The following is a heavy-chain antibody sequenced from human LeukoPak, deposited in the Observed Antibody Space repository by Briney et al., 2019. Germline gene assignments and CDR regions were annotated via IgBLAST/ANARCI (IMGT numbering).Heavy chain of an antibody. D-gene: IGHD1-26*01. CDR1: GFIFSTYA. J-gene: IGHJ3*02. CDR2: ISGDGSTT. CDR3: AREPRGRDDAFDI. Sequence: GGSLRLSCAASGFIFSTYAMSWVRQAPGKGLQWVSGISGDGSTTYYADSVKGRFTISRDNAKKSLYVQMNSLRDEDTAVYYCAREPRGRDDAFDIWGQGTMVTVSS. V-gene: IGHV3-23*01.